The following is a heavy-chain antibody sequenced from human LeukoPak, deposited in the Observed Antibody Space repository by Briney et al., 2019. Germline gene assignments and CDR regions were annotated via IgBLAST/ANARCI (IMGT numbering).Heavy chain of an antibody. CDR1: GFTFSSYS. CDR3: ARDSTLGAFDI. CDR2: ISSSSTYI. J-gene: IGHJ3*02. V-gene: IGHV3-21*01. Sequence: NPGGSLRLSCAVSGFTFSSYSMNWVRQAPGKGLEWVSSISSSSTYIYYVDSVKGRFTISRDNAKSSLYLQMNSLRAEDTAVYYCARDSTLGAFDIWGQGTMVTVSS. D-gene: IGHD3-16*01.